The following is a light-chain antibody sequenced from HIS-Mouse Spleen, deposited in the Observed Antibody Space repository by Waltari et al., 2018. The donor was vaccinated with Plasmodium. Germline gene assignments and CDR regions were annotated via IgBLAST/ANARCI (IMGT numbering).Light chain of an antibody. CDR3: QQYNSYSWT. Sequence: DIKMTQSPSTLSASVGDRVTLTCRASQSISSRLAWYQQKPGKAPKLLIYKASSLESGVPSRFSGSGSGTEFTLTISSLQPDDFATYYCQQYNSYSWTFGQGTKVEIK. J-gene: IGKJ1*01. CDR1: QSISSR. CDR2: KAS. V-gene: IGKV1-5*03.